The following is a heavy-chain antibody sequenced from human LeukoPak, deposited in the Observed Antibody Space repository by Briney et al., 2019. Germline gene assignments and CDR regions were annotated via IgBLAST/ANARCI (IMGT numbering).Heavy chain of an antibody. CDR1: GGSISNYF. V-gene: IGHV4-4*08. Sequence: SETLSLTCTVSGGSISNYFWNWIRQAPGTGLEWVWNIYYNGRTNYNPSLNSRVTISVDTSKNQFSLKLSSVTAADTAVYYCARDREDWGFDSWGQGTLVTVSS. CDR2: IYYNGRT. CDR3: ARDREDWGFDS. D-gene: IGHD7-27*01. J-gene: IGHJ4*02.